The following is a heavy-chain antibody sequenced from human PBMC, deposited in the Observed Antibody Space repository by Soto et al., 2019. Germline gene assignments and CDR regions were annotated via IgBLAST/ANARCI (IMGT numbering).Heavy chain of an antibody. V-gene: IGHV1-69*02. D-gene: IGHD4-17*01. J-gene: IGHJ6*03. CDR2: IIPILGIA. CDR1: GGTFSSYT. Sequence: SVKVSCKASGGTFSSYTISWVRQAPGQGLEWMGRIIPILGIANYAQKFQGRVTITADKSTSTAYMELSSLRSEDTAVYYCARVVGRYDYGPGGYMEVWGKGTTVTVSS. CDR3: ARVVGRYDYGPGGYMEV.